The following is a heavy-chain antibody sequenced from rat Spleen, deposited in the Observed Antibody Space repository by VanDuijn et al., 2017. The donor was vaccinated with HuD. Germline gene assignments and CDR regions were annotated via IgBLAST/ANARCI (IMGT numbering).Heavy chain of an antibody. V-gene: IGHV5-7*01. CDR3: SRNNYGSYVGWFAY. CDR1: GFTFSNYY. D-gene: IGHD1-3*01. Sequence: EVQLVKSGGGLVQPGRSMKLSCAASGFTFSNYYMAWVRQAPTKGLEWVATISYDGRGTYYRDSVKGRFTISRDNAKSTLYLQMDSLRSEDTATYYCSRNNYGSYVGWFAYWGQGTLVTVSS. J-gene: IGHJ3*01. CDR2: ISYDGRGT.